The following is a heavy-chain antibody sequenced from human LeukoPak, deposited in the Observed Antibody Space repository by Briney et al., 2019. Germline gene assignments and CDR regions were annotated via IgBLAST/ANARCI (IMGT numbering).Heavy chain of an antibody. CDR3: TRQRSTSTEYYGLDV. Sequence: PSQTLLLTCAISGDTVSSNTAAWNWIRQSPSRGLEWLGRTYYRSKWTTDSAVSVQNRITIKPGTSTNQFSLQLRSATPEDAAVYYCTRQRSTSTEYYGLDVWGQGTTVTVSS. V-gene: IGHV6-1*01. CDR2: TYYRSKWTT. D-gene: IGHD6-6*01. CDR1: GDTVSSNTAA. J-gene: IGHJ6*02.